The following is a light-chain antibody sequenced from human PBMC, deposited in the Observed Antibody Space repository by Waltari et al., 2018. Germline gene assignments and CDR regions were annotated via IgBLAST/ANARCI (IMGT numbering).Light chain of an antibody. CDR2: DAS. Sequence: EIVLTQSPGTLSLSPGQRATLSCRASQSVSTYLAWYQQKPGQAPRLPIYDASTRATGIPDRFSGSGSGTDFSLTISRLESEDFAVYYCQKYGTLPATFGQGTKVEI. CDR1: QSVSTY. CDR3: QKYGTLPAT. V-gene: IGKV3-20*01. J-gene: IGKJ1*01.